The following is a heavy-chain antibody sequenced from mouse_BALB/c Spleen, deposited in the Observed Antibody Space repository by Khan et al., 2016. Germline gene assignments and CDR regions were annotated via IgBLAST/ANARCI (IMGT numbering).Heavy chain of an antibody. CDR1: GYTFTSYV. Sequence: MQLEESGPELVKPGASVTLSCKASGYTFTSYVMHWVMQKPGQGLEWIGYINPYNEGTKFNEKLKGKATLTSDKSSSTAYMELSSLTSEDSAVYYCASTYDYCSSTWFAFGGQGTLVTVSA. CDR2: INPYNEGT. CDR3: ASTYDYCSSTWFAF. V-gene: IGHV1S136*01. D-gene: IGHD1-1*01. J-gene: IGHJ3*01.